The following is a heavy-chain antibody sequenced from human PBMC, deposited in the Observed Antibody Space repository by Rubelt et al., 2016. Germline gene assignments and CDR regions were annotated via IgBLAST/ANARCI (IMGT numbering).Heavy chain of an antibody. Sequence: GGGLVQPGGSLRLSCAASGFSFSALWMHWVRQTPGKGLVWVSLINTDGSATTYADSVRGRFTVSRDNAENTLYLQMNSLRAEDTAIYYCAREYSSSRYFDYWGQGTLVTVSS. D-gene: IGHD6-6*01. J-gene: IGHJ4*02. CDR1: GFSFSALW. V-gene: IGHV3-74*01. CDR3: AREYSSSRYFDY. CDR2: INTDGSAT.